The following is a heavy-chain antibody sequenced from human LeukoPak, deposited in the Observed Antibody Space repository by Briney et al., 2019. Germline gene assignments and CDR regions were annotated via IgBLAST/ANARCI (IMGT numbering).Heavy chain of an antibody. CDR1: GGSISSYY. J-gene: IGHJ3*02. D-gene: IGHD6-25*01. V-gene: IGHV4-59*08. CDR3: ARSAIDAFDI. CDR2: IYNSGST. Sequence: PSETLSLTCTVSGGSISSYYWSWIRQPPGKGLECIGYIYNSGSTNYNPSLKSRVSISVDTSKNQFSLKLSSVTAADTAVYYCARSAIDAFDIWGQGTMVTVSS.